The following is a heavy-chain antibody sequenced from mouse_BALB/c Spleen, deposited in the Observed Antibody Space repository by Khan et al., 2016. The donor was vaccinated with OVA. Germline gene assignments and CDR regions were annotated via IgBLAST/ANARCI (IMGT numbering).Heavy chain of an antibody. CDR2: INPYNGGT. J-gene: IGHJ3*01. D-gene: IGHD1-1*01. CDR3: ERGNYNGSNAWFAY. Sequence: EVQLQQSGPELVKPGASMKISCKTSGYSFTDYTMNWVKQSHGKNLEWIGLINPYNGGTTYNQKFKGKATLTVDKSSSTAYMELLSLTSEDSAVYDCERGNYNGSNAWFAYWGQGTLVTVSA. CDR1: GYSFTDYT. V-gene: IGHV1-18*01.